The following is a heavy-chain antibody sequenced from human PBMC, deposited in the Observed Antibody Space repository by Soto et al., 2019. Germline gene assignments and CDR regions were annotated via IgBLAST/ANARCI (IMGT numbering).Heavy chain of an antibody. D-gene: IGHD3-3*02. V-gene: IGHV4-39*01. J-gene: IGHJ5*02. CDR2: IFYLGSS. CDR3: ARHSLALRKNNWFDP. CDR1: GDSIISSDFY. Sequence: PSETLSLTCTVSGDSIISSDFYWGWVRQPPGKGLEWIGSIFYLGSSYYNPSLKSRVTMSVDTSKNQVSLRLRSVTAADTALYFCARHSLALRKNNWFDPWGQGIMVTVSS.